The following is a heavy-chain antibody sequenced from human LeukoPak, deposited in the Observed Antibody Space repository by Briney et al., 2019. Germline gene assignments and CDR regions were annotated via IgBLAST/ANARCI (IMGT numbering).Heavy chain of an antibody. D-gene: IGHD6-13*01. V-gene: IGHV4-59*01. Sequence: SETLSLTCTVSGGSISSYYWSWIRQPPGKGLEWIGYIYYSGTTNYNPSLKSRVTISVDTSKYKFYLKLSSVTAADTAVYYCARGVYIAAAQYGYWGQGTLVSVSS. J-gene: IGHJ4*02. CDR2: IYYSGTT. CDR1: GGSISSYY. CDR3: ARGVYIAAAQYGY.